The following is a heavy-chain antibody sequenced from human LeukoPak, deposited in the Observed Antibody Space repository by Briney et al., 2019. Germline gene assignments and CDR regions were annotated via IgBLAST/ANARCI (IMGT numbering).Heavy chain of an antibody. J-gene: IGHJ3*02. V-gene: IGHV3-74*01. CDR2: INGEGRST. Sequence: GGPLRLSCAASGFTFSAYWMHWVRQAPGKGLVWVSRINGEGRSTSYADSVKGRFTISRDNAKNTLYLQMNSLRAEDTAVYYCAREANSGYSSGDDAFDIWGQGTKVTVSS. D-gene: IGHD6-19*01. CDR1: GFTFSAYW. CDR3: AREANSGYSSGDDAFDI.